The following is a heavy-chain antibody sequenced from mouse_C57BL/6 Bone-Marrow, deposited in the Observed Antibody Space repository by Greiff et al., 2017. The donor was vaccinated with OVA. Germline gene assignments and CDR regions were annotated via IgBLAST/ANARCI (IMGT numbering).Heavy chain of an antibody. CDR3: ARGRGKDWYFDV. V-gene: IGHV1-53*01. J-gene: IGHJ1*03. CDR2: INPSNGGT. Sequence: QVQLQQSGAELARPGASVKMSCKASGYTFTSYTMHWVKQRPGQGLEWIGNINPSNGGTNYNEKFKSKATLTVDKSSSTAYMQLSSLTSEDSAVYYCARGRGKDWYFDVWGTGTTVTVSS. CDR1: GYTFTSYT. D-gene: IGHD1-3*01.